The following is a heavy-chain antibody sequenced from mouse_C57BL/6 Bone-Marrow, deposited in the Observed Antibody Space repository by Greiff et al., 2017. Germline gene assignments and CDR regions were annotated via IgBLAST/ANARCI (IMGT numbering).Heavy chain of an antibody. Sequence: EVHLVESGAELVRPGASVKLSCTASGFNIKDDYMHWVKQRPEQGLEWIGWIDPENGDTDYASKFQGKVTITADTSSNTDYLQLSSLTSEDTAVYYCNHYYGSSSGAYWGQGTRVTVSA. CDR1: GFNIKDDY. J-gene: IGHJ3*01. D-gene: IGHD1-1*01. CDR2: IDPENGDT. CDR3: NHYYGSSSGAY. V-gene: IGHV14-4*01.